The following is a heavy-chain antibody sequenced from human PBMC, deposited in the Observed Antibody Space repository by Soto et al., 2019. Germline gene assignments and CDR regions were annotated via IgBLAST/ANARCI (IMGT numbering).Heavy chain of an antibody. V-gene: IGHV3-53*01. CDR1: GFTVSSNY. CDR2: IYSGGST. CDR3: ARWDSYNWNRPKGKLRENYGMDV. Sequence: GGSLRLSCAASGFTVSSNYMSWVRQAPGKGLEWVSVIYSGGSTYYADSVKGRFTISRDNSKNTLYLQMNSLRAEDTAVYYCARWDSYNWNRPKGKLRENYGMDVWGQGTTVTVSS. D-gene: IGHD1-20*01. J-gene: IGHJ6*02.